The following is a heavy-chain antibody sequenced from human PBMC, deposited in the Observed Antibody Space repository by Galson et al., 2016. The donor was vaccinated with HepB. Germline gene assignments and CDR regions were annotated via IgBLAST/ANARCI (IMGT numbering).Heavy chain of an antibody. CDR3: ASPPTY. CDR1: GFTPRGSV. J-gene: IGHJ4*02. Sequence: SLRLSCAASGFTPRGSVMSWIRQAPGKGPEWVSGISETGSDSYYADSVRGRFTISRDNSKNMVYLQLNSLRAEDTALYYCASPPTYWGRGTLVTVSS. CDR2: ISETGSDS. V-gene: IGHV3-23*01.